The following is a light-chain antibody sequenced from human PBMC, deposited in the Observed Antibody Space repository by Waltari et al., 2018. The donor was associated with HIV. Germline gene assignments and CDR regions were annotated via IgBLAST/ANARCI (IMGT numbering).Light chain of an antibody. V-gene: IGKV1-5*03. CDR2: KAS. CDR1: QSISTW. CDR3: QQYNSNFYT. Sequence: DIQMTQSPSTLSASVGDRVTITCRASQSISTWLALYQQKPGKPPKLLIYKASTLDSGVPSRFSGGGSGTELTLTISSLQPDDFATYYCQQYNSNFYTFGQGTKLEIK. J-gene: IGKJ2*01.